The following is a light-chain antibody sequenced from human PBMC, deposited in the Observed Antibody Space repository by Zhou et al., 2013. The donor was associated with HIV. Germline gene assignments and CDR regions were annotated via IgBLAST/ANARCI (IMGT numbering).Light chain of an antibody. J-gene: IGKJ2*01. V-gene: IGKV3-15*01. CDR3: QQHSNWPEYT. CDR2: GAS. CDR1: QSVSSN. Sequence: EIGMTQSPATLSVSPGERATLSCRASQSVSSNLAWYQQKPGQAPRLLIYGASTRATGIPARFSGSGSGTDFTLTISSLEPEDFAVYYCQQHSNWPEYTFGQGTKLEIK.